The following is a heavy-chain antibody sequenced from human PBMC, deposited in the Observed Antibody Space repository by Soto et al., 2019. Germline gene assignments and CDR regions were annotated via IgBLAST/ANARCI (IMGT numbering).Heavy chain of an antibody. CDR3: AKTGLSSAYNWNYGRKFFDY. V-gene: IGHV3-23*01. CDR1: GFTFSSYA. Sequence: GGSLRLSCAASGFTFSSYAMSWVRQAPGKGLEWVSAISGSGGSTYYADSVKGRFTISRDNSKNTLYLQMNSLRAEDTAVYYCAKTGLSSAYNWNYGRKFFDYWGQGTLVTVSS. D-gene: IGHD1-7*01. CDR2: ISGSGGST. J-gene: IGHJ4*02.